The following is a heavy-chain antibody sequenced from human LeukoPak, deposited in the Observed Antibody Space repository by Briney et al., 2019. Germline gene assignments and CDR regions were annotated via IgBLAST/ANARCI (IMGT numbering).Heavy chain of an antibody. CDR2: IYYSGST. Sequence: SETLSLTCAVSGGSISSSSYYWGWIRQPPGKGLEWVGSIYYSGSTYYNPSLKSRVTISVDTSKNQFSLKLSSVTAADTAVYYCARGLSSRRVSYYVGSSYFDYWGQGTLVTVSS. D-gene: IGHD1-26*01. V-gene: IGHV4-39*01. J-gene: IGHJ4*02. CDR3: ARGLSSRRVSYYVGSSYFDY. CDR1: GGSISSSSYY.